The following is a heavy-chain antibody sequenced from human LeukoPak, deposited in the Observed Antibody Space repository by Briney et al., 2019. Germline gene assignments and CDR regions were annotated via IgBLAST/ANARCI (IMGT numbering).Heavy chain of an antibody. J-gene: IGHJ4*02. D-gene: IGHD3-22*01. V-gene: IGHV3-30*18. CDR2: ISYDGSNK. CDR1: GFTFSSYG. CDR3: AKDLLSSGYYYGDFDY. Sequence: GGSLRLSCAASGFTFSSYGMHWVRQAPGKGLEWVSVISYDGSNKYYADSVKGRFTISRDNSKNTLCLQMNSLRAEDTAVYYCAKDLLSSGYYYGDFDYWGQGTLVTVSS.